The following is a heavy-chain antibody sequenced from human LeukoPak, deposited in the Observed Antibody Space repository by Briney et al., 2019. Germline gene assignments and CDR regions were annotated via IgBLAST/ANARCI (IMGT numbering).Heavy chain of an antibody. Sequence: GGTLTLSCAASGFTFNCNGRQRGPPAPGQGRVGVAFIRYDGSNKYYADFVKGRFTISRDNSKNTLYLQMKSLRAEDTAVYYCAKGGGYEAQYYYYYLDVWGKGTTVTISS. V-gene: IGHV3-30*02. CDR1: GFTFNCNG. J-gene: IGHJ6*03. CDR3: AKGGGYEAQYYYYYLDV. D-gene: IGHD5-12*01. CDR2: IRYDGSNK.